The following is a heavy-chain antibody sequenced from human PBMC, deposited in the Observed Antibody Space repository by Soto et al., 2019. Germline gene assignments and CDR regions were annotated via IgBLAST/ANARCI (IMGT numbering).Heavy chain of an antibody. J-gene: IGHJ3*01. CDR3: ARGGDYPADAFDV. CDR2: IYYSGRT. CDR1: GGSISSSTYY. D-gene: IGHD2-21*01. V-gene: IGHV4-39*02. Sequence: QLQLQESGPGLVKPSETLSLTCTVSGGSISSSTYYWGWIRQPPGKGLEWIGSIYYSGRTYYNPSVKSRLTISVDTSKNHFSLKLSSVTAADTAVYYCARGGDYPADAFDVWGQGTMVTVSS.